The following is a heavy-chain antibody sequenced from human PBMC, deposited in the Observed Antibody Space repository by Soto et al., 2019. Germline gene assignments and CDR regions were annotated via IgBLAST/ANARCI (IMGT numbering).Heavy chain of an antibody. J-gene: IGHJ4*02. Sequence: SETLSLTCAVYGGSFSGYYWSWIRQPPGKGLEWIGEINHSGSTNYNPSLKSRVTISVDTSKNQFSLKLSSVTAADTAVYYCARGRERNDCGGDCYAARFDYWGQGTLVTVSS. CDR1: GGSFSGYY. D-gene: IGHD2-21*01. CDR2: INHSGST. V-gene: IGHV4-34*01. CDR3: ARGRERNDCGGDCYAARFDY.